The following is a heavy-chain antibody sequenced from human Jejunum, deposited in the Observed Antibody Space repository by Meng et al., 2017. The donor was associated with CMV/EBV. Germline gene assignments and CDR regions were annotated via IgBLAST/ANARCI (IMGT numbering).Heavy chain of an antibody. D-gene: IGHD3-22*01. J-gene: IGHJ4*02. Sequence: TGYYMHWVRQAPGQGLEWMGRLTPGSGVSTYAQTFQGRVTMTRDTSISTIYMELYGLTSGDTAVYYCARSQMYYYDSSDYTQAGYWGQGTQVTVSS. CDR3: ARSQMYYYDSSDYTQAGY. CDR1: TGYY. CDR2: LTPGSGVS. V-gene: IGHV1-2*02.